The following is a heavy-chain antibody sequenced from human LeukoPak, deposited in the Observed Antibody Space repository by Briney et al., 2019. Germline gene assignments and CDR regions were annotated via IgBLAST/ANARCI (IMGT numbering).Heavy chain of an antibody. Sequence: PGGSLRLSCAASGFTFSSYSMNWVRQAPGKGLEWVSYISSSSTTIYYADSVKGRFTISRDNAKNSLYLQMYSLRDEDTAVYYCARAFPYFDYWGQGTLVTVSS. V-gene: IGHV3-48*02. J-gene: IGHJ4*02. CDR2: ISSSSTTI. CDR3: ARAFPYFDY. CDR1: GFTFSSYS.